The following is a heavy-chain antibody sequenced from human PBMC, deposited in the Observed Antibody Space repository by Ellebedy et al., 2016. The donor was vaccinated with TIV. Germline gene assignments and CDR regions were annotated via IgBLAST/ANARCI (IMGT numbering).Heavy chain of an antibody. Sequence: MPSETLSLTCTVPGDSVSSSNYYWGWVRQPPGKGLEWIGSISYSGSTYYNPSLQSRVTISEDTSKNQFSLKLSSVTAADTAVYYCARDHYYHDSRGYYLWYFDHWGQGTLVSVSS. CDR2: ISYSGST. D-gene: IGHD3-22*01. CDR3: ARDHYYHDSRGYYLWYFDH. CDR1: GDSVSSSNYY. V-gene: IGHV4-39*07. J-gene: IGHJ4*02.